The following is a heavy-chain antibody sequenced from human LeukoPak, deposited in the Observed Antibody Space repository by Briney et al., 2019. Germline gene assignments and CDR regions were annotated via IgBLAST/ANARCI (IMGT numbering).Heavy chain of an antibody. Sequence: SETLSLTCTVSGGSLSSYYWSWIRQPAGKGLEWIGRIYTSGSTNYNPSLKSRVTMSIHTSKNQFSLKLSSVTAADTAVYYCARVGWGNLFDYWGQGTLVTVSS. CDR2: IYTSGST. CDR1: GGSLSSYY. D-gene: IGHD3-16*01. V-gene: IGHV4-4*07. CDR3: ARVGWGNLFDY. J-gene: IGHJ4*02.